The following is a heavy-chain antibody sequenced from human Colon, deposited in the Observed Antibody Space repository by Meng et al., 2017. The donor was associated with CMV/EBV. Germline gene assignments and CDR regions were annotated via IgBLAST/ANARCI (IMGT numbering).Heavy chain of an antibody. V-gene: IGHV3-30*04. CDR2: ISFDGGHA. J-gene: IGHJ4*02. CDR3: APDGGLRVANYFEH. D-gene: IGHD5-12*01. Sequence: SVFTFSHYSIHWVRQAPGKGLEWVAFISFDGGHANFADSVKGRFTISRDNSKNRLYLQMSSLRVDDTAVYFCAPDGGLRVANYFEHWGQGTLVTVSS. CDR1: VFTFSHYS.